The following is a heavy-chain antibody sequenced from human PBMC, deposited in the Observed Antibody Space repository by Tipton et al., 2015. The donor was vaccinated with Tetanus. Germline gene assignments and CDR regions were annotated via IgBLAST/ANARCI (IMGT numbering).Heavy chain of an antibody. D-gene: IGHD5-18*01. Sequence: TLSLTCSVSGGSLITGGHYWSWLRQLPGKGLEWIRCAYYTGKTYSNPSLQTRLTMSVDTSKDQFYLRLTSVTAADTAIYYCARGPLDTARHFDFWGQGTLVTVST. CDR3: ARGPLDTARHFDF. V-gene: IGHV4-31*03. J-gene: IGHJ4*02. CDR1: GGSLITGGHY. CDR2: AYYTGKT.